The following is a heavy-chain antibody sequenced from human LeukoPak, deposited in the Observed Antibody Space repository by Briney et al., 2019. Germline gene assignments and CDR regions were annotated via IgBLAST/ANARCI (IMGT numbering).Heavy chain of an antibody. J-gene: IGHJ6*03. CDR3: ARERHRAAGIGGPDYYYYYMDV. V-gene: IGHV3-11*01. D-gene: IGHD6-13*01. CDR1: GFIFANYA. CDR2: ISSSGSTI. Sequence: GGSLRLSCTTSGFIFANYAMAWVRQAPGKGLEWVSYISSSGSTIYYADSVKGRFTISRDNAKNSLYLQMNSLRAEDTAVYYCARERHRAAGIGGPDYYYYYMDVWGKGTTVTISS.